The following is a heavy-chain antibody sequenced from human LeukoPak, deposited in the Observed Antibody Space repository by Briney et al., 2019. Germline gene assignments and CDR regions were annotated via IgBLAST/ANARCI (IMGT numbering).Heavy chain of an antibody. V-gene: IGHV3-48*03. CDR1: GFTFSNYE. Sequence: GGSLRLSCAASGFTFSNYEMNWVRQAPGKGLEWISHISNFGDIIHYADSVEGRFTISRDNAKNSLYLQMDSLRAEDTAVYYCAKDATAVVGAVYMDVWGKGTTVTISS. CDR2: ISNFGDII. CDR3: AKDATAVVGAVYMDV. J-gene: IGHJ6*03. D-gene: IGHD6-19*01.